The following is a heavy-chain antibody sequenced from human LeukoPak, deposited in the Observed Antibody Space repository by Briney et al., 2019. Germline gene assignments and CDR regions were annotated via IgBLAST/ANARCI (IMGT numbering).Heavy chain of an antibody. CDR2: IIPIFGTA. J-gene: IGHJ3*02. CDR1: GGTFSSYA. D-gene: IGHD4-17*01. V-gene: IGHV1-69*06. Sequence: SVKVSCRAPGGTFSSYAISWVRQAPGQGLEWMGGIIPIFGTANYAQKFQGRVTITADKSTSTAYMELSSLRSEDTAVYYCAREGGDYRGAFDIWGQGTMVTVSS. CDR3: AREGGDYRGAFDI.